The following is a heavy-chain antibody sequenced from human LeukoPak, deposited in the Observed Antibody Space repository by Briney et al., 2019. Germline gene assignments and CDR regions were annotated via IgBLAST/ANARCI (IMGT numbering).Heavy chain of an antibody. J-gene: IGHJ3*01. CDR1: GFTFSSYS. CDR3: ARDGLRLGELGGAFDV. CDR2: IYSGGRT. D-gene: IGHD3-16*01. V-gene: IGHV3-53*01. Sequence: HPGGSLRLSCAASGFTFSSYSMNWVRQAPGKGLEWVSVIYSGGRTLYADSVKGRFTISRANSMNTLDLQMNSLRVEDTAMYYCARDGLRLGELGGAFDVWGQGTMVTVSS.